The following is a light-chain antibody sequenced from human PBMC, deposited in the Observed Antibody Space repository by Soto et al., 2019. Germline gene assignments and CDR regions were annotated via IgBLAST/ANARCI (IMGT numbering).Light chain of an antibody. CDR2: AAT. CDR1: QSISNW. CDR3: QQANSFPLT. J-gene: IGKJ4*01. V-gene: IGKV1-12*01. Sequence: GDRVTITCRASQSISNWLAWYQQRPGKAPKLLIYAATILQSGVPSRFSGSGSGTTFTLTINNLQPEDFASYFCQQANSFPLTFGGGTKVDIK.